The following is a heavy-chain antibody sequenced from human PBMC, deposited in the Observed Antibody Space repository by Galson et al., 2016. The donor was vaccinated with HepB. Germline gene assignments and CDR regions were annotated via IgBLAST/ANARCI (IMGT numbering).Heavy chain of an antibody. V-gene: IGHV4-59*02. J-gene: IGHJ4*02. CDR2: ISHTGST. CDR1: GGSVNPYY. Sequence: SETLSLTCTVSGGSVNPYYWTWIRQTPGKGLEWIGYISHTGSTHYNPSLKSRVTISVDTSKNQFSLKLSSVTAADTAVYYCARMSYFDISGYDYYFDYWGRGTLVTVSS. D-gene: IGHD3-22*01. CDR3: ARMSYFDISGYDYYFDY.